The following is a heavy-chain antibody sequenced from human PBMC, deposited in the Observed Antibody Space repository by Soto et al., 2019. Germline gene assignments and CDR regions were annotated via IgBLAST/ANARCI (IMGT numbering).Heavy chain of an antibody. Sequence: ASVKVSCKASGYTFTSYGISWVRQAPGQGLEWMGWISAYNGNTNYAQKLQGRVTMTTDTSTSTAYMELRSLRSDDTAVYYCARADCSGGSCYPPIDYWGQGTLVTVSS. CDR1: GYTFTSYG. J-gene: IGHJ4*02. CDR3: ARADCSGGSCYPPIDY. D-gene: IGHD2-15*01. V-gene: IGHV1-18*01. CDR2: ISAYNGNT.